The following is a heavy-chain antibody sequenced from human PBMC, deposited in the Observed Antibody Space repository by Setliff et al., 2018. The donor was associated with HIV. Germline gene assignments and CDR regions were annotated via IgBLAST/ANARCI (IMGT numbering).Heavy chain of an antibody. V-gene: IGHV3-48*01. Sequence: PGGSLRLSCAASGFSVDTSYIYMTWVRQAPGKGLEWVSYISSSSDTIFYADSVKGRSTISRDNAKNSLYMQMNSLRAEDTAVYYCARGVVVAAHNWFDPWGQGTLVTVS. D-gene: IGHD2-15*01. CDR1: GFSVDTSYIY. CDR2: ISSSSDTI. J-gene: IGHJ5*02. CDR3: ARGVVVAAHNWFDP.